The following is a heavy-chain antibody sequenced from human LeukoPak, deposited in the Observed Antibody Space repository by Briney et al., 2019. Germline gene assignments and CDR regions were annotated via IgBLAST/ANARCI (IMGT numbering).Heavy chain of an antibody. D-gene: IGHD4-17*01. Sequence: QPGGSLRLSCAASGFTFSSYWMHWVRQAPGKGLEWVSGISGSGGSTYYADSVKGRFTISRDNSKNTLYLQMNSLRVEDTAVYYCAKGTSVTTLFDYWGQGTLVTVSS. CDR2: ISGSGGST. J-gene: IGHJ4*02. CDR3: AKGTSVTTLFDY. V-gene: IGHV3-23*01. CDR1: GFTFSSYW.